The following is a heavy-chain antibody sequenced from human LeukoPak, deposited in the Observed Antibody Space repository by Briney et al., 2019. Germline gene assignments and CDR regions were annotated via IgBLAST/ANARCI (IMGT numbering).Heavy chain of an antibody. CDR3: AKSNGYGLIDI. Sequence: AETLSLTCTVSNGPINTYQWSWIRQPPGKGLEWIGNIHYSGSTYYSPSLKSRVTISLDTSRNQFSLKLNSVTAADTAVYYCAKSNGYGLIDIWGQGTMVTVSS. D-gene: IGHD3-22*01. V-gene: IGHV4-59*12. CDR2: IHYSGST. CDR1: NGPINTYQ. J-gene: IGHJ3*02.